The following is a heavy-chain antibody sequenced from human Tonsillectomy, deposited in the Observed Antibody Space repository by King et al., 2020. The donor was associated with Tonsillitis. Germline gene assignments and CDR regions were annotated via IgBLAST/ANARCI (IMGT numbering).Heavy chain of an antibody. CDR3: ARGGTVTIPSY. V-gene: IGHV4-59*01. CDR1: GGSINNYY. J-gene: IGHJ4*02. D-gene: IGHD4-11*01. Sequence: VQLQESGPGLVKPSETLSLNCNVSGGSINNYYWSWIRQPPGKGLEWIGYIYSSGSTNYNPPLKSRVTLSVDTSKNQFSLKLTSVTAADTAVYYCARGGTVTIPSYWGQGTLVIVSS. CDR2: IYSSGST.